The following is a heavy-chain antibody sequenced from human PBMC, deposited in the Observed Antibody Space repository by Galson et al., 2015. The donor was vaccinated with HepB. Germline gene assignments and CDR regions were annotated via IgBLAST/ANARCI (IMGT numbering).Heavy chain of an antibody. D-gene: IGHD6-13*01. Sequence: SLRLSCEASGFTFRDYYMSWVRQAPGQGLEWLAAISPDGRYRPYADPVKGRFTISRDNSDNTLSLQMNSLRPEDTAIYYCAKDVYSWGAVGTIDYWGRGTLVTVSS. CDR2: ISPDGRYR. V-gene: IGHV3-30*18. CDR3: AKDVYSWGAVGTIDY. CDR1: GFTFRDYY. J-gene: IGHJ4*02.